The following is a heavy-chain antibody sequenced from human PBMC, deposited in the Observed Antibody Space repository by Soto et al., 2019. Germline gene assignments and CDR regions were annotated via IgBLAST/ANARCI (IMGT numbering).Heavy chain of an antibody. CDR1: GFTFNYYW. CDR3: VRGDKGGFDL. Sequence: EVQLVESAGGLVQRGGSLRLSCAASGFTFNYYWMHWVRQAPGQGLVWVSHIHSDGSTTTYADSMKGRFTISRDNAKNTLYLQMNSLRAEDTAVYYCVRGDKGGFDLWGQGTTVTVSS. J-gene: IGHJ3*01. V-gene: IGHV3-74*01. D-gene: IGHD2-21*02. CDR2: IHSDGSTT.